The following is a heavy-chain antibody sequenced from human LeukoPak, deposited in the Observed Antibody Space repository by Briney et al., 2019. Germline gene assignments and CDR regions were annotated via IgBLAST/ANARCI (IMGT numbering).Heavy chain of an antibody. V-gene: IGHV3-48*03. CDR2: ISSSGSTI. CDR1: GFTFSSYE. D-gene: IGHD3-10*01. CDR3: ARVTAIWFGEFYFDY. J-gene: IGHJ4*02. Sequence: GSLRLSCAASGFTFSSYEMNWVRQAPGKGLEWVSYISSSGSTIYYADSVKGRFTISRDNAKNSLYLQMNSLRAEDTAVYYCARVTAIWFGEFYFDYWGQGTLVTVSS.